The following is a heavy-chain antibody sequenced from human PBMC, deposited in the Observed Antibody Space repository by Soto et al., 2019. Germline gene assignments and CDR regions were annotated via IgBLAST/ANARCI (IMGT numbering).Heavy chain of an antibody. J-gene: IGHJ6*02. CDR2: IIPIFGTA. V-gene: IGHV1-69*01. Sequence: QVQLVQSGAEVKKPGSSVKVSCKASGGTFSSYAISWVRQAPGQGLEWMGGIIPIFGTANYAQKFQGRVTITADESTRTAYIELSSLRAEDKAVYYCAGVLTVTTRNYYYYYGMDVWGQGTTVTVSS. D-gene: IGHD4-4*01. CDR3: AGVLTVTTRNYYYYYGMDV. CDR1: GGTFSSYA.